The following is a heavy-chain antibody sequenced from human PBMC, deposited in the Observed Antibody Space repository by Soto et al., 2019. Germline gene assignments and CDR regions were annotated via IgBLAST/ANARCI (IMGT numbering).Heavy chain of an antibody. CDR1: GFIFSDYG. V-gene: IGHV3-33*01. CDR2: TWYDESIK. Sequence: QSGGSLRLSCGASGFIFSDYGMHWVRQAPGKGLEWVALTWYDESIKVYADSVKGRFTISRDNSKSTLYLEMNNLRVEDTAVYYCARDFSAGAGENWFDPWGQGTLVTVSS. CDR3: ARDFSAGAGENWFDP. J-gene: IGHJ5*02. D-gene: IGHD1-26*01.